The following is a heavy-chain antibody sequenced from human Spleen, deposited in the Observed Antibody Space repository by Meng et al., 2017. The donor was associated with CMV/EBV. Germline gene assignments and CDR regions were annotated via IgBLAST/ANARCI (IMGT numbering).Heavy chain of an antibody. CDR1: GFTFSSYS. CDR2: ISSSSSYI. J-gene: IGHJ6*02. CDR3: ARDRGTGTVYYYFGMDV. V-gene: IGHV3-21*01. D-gene: IGHD1-7*01. Sequence: GESLKISCAASGFTFSSYSMNWVRQAPGKGLEWVSSISSSSSYIYYADAVKGRFIISRDNSKNTLYLEMNNLRDEDTAVYYCARDRGTGTVYYYFGMDVWGQGTTVTVSS.